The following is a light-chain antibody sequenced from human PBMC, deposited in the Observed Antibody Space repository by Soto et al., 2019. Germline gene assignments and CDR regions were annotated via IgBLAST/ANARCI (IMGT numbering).Light chain of an antibody. V-gene: IGLV2-11*01. CDR1: SSDVRGYNY. CDR2: DVS. J-gene: IGLJ1*01. CDR3: CSYAGSYYV. Sequence: QSVLTQPRSVSGSPGQSVTISCTGTSSDVRGYNYVSWYQQHPGKAPKLMIYDVSKRPSGVPDRFSGSKSGNTASLTISGLQAEDEADYYCCSYAGSYYVFGTGTKLTVL.